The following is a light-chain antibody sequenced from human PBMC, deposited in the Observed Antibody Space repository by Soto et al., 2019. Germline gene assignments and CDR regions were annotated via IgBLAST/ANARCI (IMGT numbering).Light chain of an antibody. Sequence: ETVLTQSPGTLSLSPGEGATLSCRASQTVGASQLAWYQQKPGQSPRLLIYGVSIRATGIPDRFGGSGSGTDFTLTISRLEPADFAVYYCHQYSNPPHTFGQGTKLEIK. CDR2: GVS. J-gene: IGKJ2*01. CDR3: HQYSNPPHT. V-gene: IGKV3-20*01. CDR1: QTVGASQ.